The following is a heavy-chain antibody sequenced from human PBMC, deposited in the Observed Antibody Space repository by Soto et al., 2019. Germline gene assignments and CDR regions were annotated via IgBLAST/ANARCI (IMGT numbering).Heavy chain of an antibody. CDR2: IYHSGST. CDR3: ARGGRPRGYYYYGMDV. V-gene: IGHV4-30-2*01. Sequence: ASETLSLTCAVSGGSISSGGYCWSWIRQPPGKGLEWIGYIYHSGSTYYNPSLKSRVTISVDRSKNQFSLKLSSVTAADTAVYYCARGGRPRGYYYYGMDVWGQGTTVTVSS. J-gene: IGHJ6*02. CDR1: GGSISSGGYC. D-gene: IGHD3-16*01.